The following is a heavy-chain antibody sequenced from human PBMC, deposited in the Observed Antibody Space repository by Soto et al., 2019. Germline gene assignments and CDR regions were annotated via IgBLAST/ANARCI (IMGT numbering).Heavy chain of an antibody. CDR1: GYTFTSYA. Sequence: ASVKVSCKASGYTFTSYAMHWVRQAPGQRLEWMGWINAGNGNTKYSQKFQGRVTITRDTSASTAYMELSSLRPEDTAVYYCARAREDSVASDSWGQGTLVTVSS. J-gene: IGHJ5*01. D-gene: IGHD5-12*01. CDR2: INAGNGNT. V-gene: IGHV1-3*01. CDR3: ARAREDSVASDS.